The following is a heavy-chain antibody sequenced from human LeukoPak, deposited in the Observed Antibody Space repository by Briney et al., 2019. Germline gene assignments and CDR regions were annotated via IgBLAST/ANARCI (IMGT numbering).Heavy chain of an antibody. J-gene: IGHJ6*02. V-gene: IGHV4-59*01. Sequence: SETLSLTCTVSGGSISSYYWSWIRQPPGKGLEWIGYIYYSGSTNYNPSLKSRVTISVDTSKNQFSLKLSSVTAADTAVYYCARGDIVVVPAAPWSYHYGMDVWGQGTTVTVSS. D-gene: IGHD2-2*01. CDR2: IYYSGST. CDR3: ARGDIVVVPAAPWSYHYGMDV. CDR1: GGSISSYY.